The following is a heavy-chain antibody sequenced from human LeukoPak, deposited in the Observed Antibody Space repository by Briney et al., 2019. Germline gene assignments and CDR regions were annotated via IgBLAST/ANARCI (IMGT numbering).Heavy chain of an antibody. D-gene: IGHD5-12*01. J-gene: IGHJ4*02. Sequence: EASVKVSCEASGYTFTGYYMHWVRQAPGQGLEWMGWINPNSGGTNYAQKFQGWVTMTRDTSISTAYMELSRLRSDDTAVYYCARESGGYDSAFDYWGQGTLVTVSS. CDR2: INPNSGGT. CDR1: GYTFTGYY. CDR3: ARESGGYDSAFDY. V-gene: IGHV1-2*04.